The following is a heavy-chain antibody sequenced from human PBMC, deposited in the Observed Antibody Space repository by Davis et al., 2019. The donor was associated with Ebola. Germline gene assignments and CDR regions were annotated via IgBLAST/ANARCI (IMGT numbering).Heavy chain of an antibody. CDR3: ARRHDFWSGYTQFDY. J-gene: IGHJ4*02. Sequence: PGGSLRLSCAVYGGSFSGYYWSWIRQPPGKGLEWIGEINHSGSTNYNPSLKSRVTISVDTSKNQFSLKLSSVTAADTAVYYCARRHDFWSGYTQFDYWGQGTLVTVSS. V-gene: IGHV4-34*01. CDR1: GGSFSGYY. CDR2: INHSGST. D-gene: IGHD3-3*01.